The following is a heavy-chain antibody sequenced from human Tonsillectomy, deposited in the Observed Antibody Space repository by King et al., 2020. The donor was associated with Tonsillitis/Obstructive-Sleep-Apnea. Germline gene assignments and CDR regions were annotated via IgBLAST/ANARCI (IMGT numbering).Heavy chain of an antibody. CDR2: IYYSGST. V-gene: IGHV4-59*01. Sequence: VQLQESGPGLVKPSETLSLTCTVSGGSISSYYWSWIRQPPGKGLEWIGYIYYSGSTNYNPSLTSRVTISVDTSKNQFSLKLSSVTAADTAVYYWARLVYCGGDCYLLDYWGQGTLVTVSS. CDR1: GGSISSYY. J-gene: IGHJ4*02. CDR3: ARLVYCGGDCYLLDY. D-gene: IGHD2-21*01.